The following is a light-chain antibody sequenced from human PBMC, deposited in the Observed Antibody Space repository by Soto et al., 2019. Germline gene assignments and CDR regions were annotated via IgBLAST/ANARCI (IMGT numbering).Light chain of an antibody. Sequence: EIMMTQSPATLSVSPGEGATLSCRASQSVRSNLAWYQQKPGQAPRLLIYGASTRATGIPARFSGSGSGTEFTLTISSLQSEDFAIYYCQQYNNWPSVTFGQGTRLEIK. CDR1: QSVRSN. J-gene: IGKJ5*01. CDR2: GAS. CDR3: QQYNNWPSVT. V-gene: IGKV3-15*01.